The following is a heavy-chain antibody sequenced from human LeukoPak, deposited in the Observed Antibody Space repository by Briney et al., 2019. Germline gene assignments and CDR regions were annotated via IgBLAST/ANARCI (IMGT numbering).Heavy chain of an antibody. CDR3: ARGAAAGTFNY. V-gene: IGHV1-3*01. CDR1: GYTFTSYA. J-gene: IGHJ4*02. D-gene: IGHD6-13*01. Sequence: ASVKVSCKASGYTFTSYAMHWVRQAPGQRLEWMGWINAGNGNTKYPQKFQGRVTITRDTSASTAYMELSSLRSEDTAVYYCARGAAAGTFNYWGQGTLVTVSS. CDR2: INAGNGNT.